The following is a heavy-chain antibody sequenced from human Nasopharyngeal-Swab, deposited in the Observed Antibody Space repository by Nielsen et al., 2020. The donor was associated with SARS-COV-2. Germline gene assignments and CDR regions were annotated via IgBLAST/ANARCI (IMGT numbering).Heavy chain of an antibody. CDR2: MNPSGSGT. CDR1: RLNFSTQW. D-gene: IGHD1-14*01. Sequence: AGSLSLSCAASRLNFSTQWLDWVRQAPGKWLVWVSQMNPSGSGTGYPDSVKGRLTISRDNATNTLYLQMNGLRVDDTAVYYCARGGFRYGLDVWGQGTTVTVSS. J-gene: IGHJ6*02. V-gene: IGHV3-74*01. CDR3: ARGGFRYGLDV.